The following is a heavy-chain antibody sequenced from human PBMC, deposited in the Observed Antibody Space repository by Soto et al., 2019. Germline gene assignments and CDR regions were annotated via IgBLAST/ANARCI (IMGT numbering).Heavy chain of an antibody. V-gene: IGHV4-59*01. Sequence: PSETLSLTCTVSGGSISHYYWSWIRQPPGKGLEWIGYISYSGSTNYNPSLKSRVTISADTSKNQFSLKLSSVTAADTAVYHCARGKAIEVAGTFDYWGQGTLVTVSS. CDR2: ISYSGST. D-gene: IGHD6-19*01. CDR3: ARGKAIEVAGTFDY. J-gene: IGHJ4*02. CDR1: GGSISHYY.